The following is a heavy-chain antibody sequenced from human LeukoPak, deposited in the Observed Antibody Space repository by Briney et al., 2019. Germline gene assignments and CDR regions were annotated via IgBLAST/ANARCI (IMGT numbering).Heavy chain of an antibody. CDR3: ARTGNYYDSSGSDY. CDR1: GFTFSSYS. CDR2: ISSSSSTI. J-gene: IGHJ4*02. Sequence: GGSLRLSCAASGFTFSSYSMNWVRQAPGKGLEWVSYISSSSSTIYYADSVNGRFTISRDNAKNSLYLQMNSLRAEDTAVYYCARTGNYYDSSGSDYWGQGTLVTVSS. D-gene: IGHD3-22*01. V-gene: IGHV3-48*04.